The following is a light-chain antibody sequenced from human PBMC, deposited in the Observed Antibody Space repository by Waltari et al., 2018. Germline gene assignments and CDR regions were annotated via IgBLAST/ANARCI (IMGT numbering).Light chain of an antibody. CDR3: SSYTTSSTLV. J-gene: IGLJ2*01. CDR1: SSDVGGSTY. V-gene: IGLV2-14*03. Sequence: QSALTQPASVSGSPGQSITISCTGTSSDVGGSTYVSWYLQHPGKAPKLMIYDVSNRPSGVSNRFSGSKSGNTASLTISGLQAEDEADYYCSSYTTSSTLVFGGGTKLTVL. CDR2: DVS.